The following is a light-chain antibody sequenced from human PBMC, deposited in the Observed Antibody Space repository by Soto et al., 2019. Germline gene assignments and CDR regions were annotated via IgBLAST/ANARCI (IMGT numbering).Light chain of an antibody. CDR1: SSDVGAYNY. CDR3: SSYTSDDTLV. V-gene: IGLV2-14*01. J-gene: IGLJ3*02. CDR2: EVS. Sequence: QSALTQPASVSGSPGQSITISCTGTSSDVGAYNYVSWYQHHPGKDPKLMIYEVSNRPSGVSHRFSGSKSSNTASLTISGLQAEDEADYFCSSYTSDDTLVFGGGTQLTVL.